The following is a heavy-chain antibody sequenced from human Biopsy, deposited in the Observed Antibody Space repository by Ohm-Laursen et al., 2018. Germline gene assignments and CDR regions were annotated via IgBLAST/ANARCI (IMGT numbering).Heavy chain of an antibody. CDR3: AHVGITYEGIIALDAFDV. J-gene: IGHJ3*01. D-gene: IGHD3-16*02. Sequence: TQTLPLTCTFSGFSLSSLGVGVGWVRQPPGEVLEWLVLVYWDNDKRYSPSLWSRLNIWKDASKNRVVLTLTDMNPVDTATYYCAHVGITYEGIIALDAFDVWGQGSMVIVSS. CDR2: VYWDNDK. V-gene: IGHV2-5*02. CDR1: GFSLSSLGVG.